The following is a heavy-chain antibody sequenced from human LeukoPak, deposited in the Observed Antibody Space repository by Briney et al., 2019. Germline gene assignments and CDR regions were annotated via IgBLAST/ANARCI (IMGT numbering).Heavy chain of an antibody. V-gene: IGHV3-74*01. J-gene: IGHJ4*02. CDR1: GFTFSSYW. CDR2: INSDGSST. CDR3: ARAHDYGDYYDY. D-gene: IGHD4-17*01. Sequence: GGSLRLSCTASGFTFSSYWMHWVRQAPGKGLVWVSRINSDGSSTSYADSVKGRFTISRDNAKNTLYLQMNSLRAEDTAVYYCARAHDYGDYYDYWGQGTLVTVSS.